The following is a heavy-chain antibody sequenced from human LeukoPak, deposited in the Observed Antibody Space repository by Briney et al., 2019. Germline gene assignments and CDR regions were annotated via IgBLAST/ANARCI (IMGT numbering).Heavy chain of an antibody. Sequence: SETLSLTCAGYGGSFSGYYWSWIRQPPGKGLEWIGEINHSGSTNYNPSLKSRVTISVDTSKNQFSLKLSSVTAADTAVYYCARGRDSSGYYHFDYWGQGTLVTVSS. D-gene: IGHD3-22*01. J-gene: IGHJ4*02. CDR1: GGSFSGYY. CDR2: INHSGST. V-gene: IGHV4-34*01. CDR3: ARGRDSSGYYHFDY.